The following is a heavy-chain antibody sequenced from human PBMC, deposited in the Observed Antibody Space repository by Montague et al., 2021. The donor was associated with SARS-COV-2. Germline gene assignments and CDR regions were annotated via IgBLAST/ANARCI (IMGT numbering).Heavy chain of an antibody. V-gene: IGHV4-59*01. CDR1: GDSMNNYY. CDR2: INYSGST. D-gene: IGHD6-13*01. J-gene: IGHJ4*02. Sequence: SETLSLTCTVSGDSMNNYYWSWIRQPLGKGLEWIGYINYSGSTHYNPSLQSRVTLSKDTSKNQFSLRLTSVTAADTAMYFCARAPIYRGSWYAYFDYWGQGTLVTVSS. CDR3: ARAPIYRGSWYAYFDY.